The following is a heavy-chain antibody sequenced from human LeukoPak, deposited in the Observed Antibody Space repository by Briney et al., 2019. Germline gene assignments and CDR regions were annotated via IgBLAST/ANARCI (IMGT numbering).Heavy chain of an antibody. CDR3: ARAGYSGNYRDAFDI. V-gene: IGHV3-21*01. CDR1: GFTFSSYS. Sequence: GGSLRLSCAASGFTFSSYSMNWVRQAPGKGLEWVTSISSSSSYIYYADSVKGRFTISRDNAKNSLYLQMNSLRAEDTAVYYCARAGYSGNYRDAFDIWGQGTMVTVSS. D-gene: IGHD1-26*01. J-gene: IGHJ3*02. CDR2: ISSSSSYI.